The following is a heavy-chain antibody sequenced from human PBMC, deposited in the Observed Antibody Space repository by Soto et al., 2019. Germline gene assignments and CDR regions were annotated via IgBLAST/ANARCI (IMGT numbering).Heavy chain of an antibody. CDR1: GFNFSPYW. CDR2: INRDGSTT. D-gene: IGHD3-10*01. CDR3: ARDRGNPDSFDI. Sequence: GGSLRLSCAASGFNFSPYWMHWVRQAPGKGLVWVSHINRDGSTTVYADSVKGRFSISRDNAKNTLYLQMNSLRVEDTAVYFCARDRGNPDSFDIWGQGTMVT. V-gene: IGHV3-74*01. J-gene: IGHJ3*02.